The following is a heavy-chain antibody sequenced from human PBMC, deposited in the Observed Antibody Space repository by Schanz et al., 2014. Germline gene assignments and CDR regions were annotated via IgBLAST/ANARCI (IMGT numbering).Heavy chain of an antibody. D-gene: IGHD6-13*01. Sequence: QAQLMQSGPELKRPGASVKVSCTASGYTLKNYGISWVRQAPGLGLEWMGMINPSGGSTTYAQKFQGRVTMTRDTSTSTVYMELSSLKSEDASVYDCARDGVDAAAGGNYWGQGSLVTVSA. J-gene: IGHJ4*02. CDR3: ARDGVDAAAGGNY. V-gene: IGHV1-46*02. CDR2: INPSGGST. CDR1: GYTLKNYG.